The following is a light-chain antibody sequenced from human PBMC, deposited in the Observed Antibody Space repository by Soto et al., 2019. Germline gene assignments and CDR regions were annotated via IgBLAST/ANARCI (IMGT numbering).Light chain of an antibody. V-gene: IGKV3-20*01. J-gene: IGKJ1*01. CDR2: GAY. Sequence: EIVLTQSPRTLSLSPGERATLSCSASQSIAGGYLAWYQHRPGQAPRLLISGAYRRAAGIPDRFSGSGSGTDFTLTISTLQPEDFAVYYCHQYVASPRTLGQGTKV. CDR1: QSIAGGY. CDR3: HQYVASPRT.